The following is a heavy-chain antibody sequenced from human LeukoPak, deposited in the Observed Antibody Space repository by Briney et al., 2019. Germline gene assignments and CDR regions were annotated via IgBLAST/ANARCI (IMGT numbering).Heavy chain of an antibody. CDR3: ARARGWHNDY. Sequence: ASVKVSCKASGYTFTGYYMHWVRQAPGQGLEWMGWIYPNSGGTNYAQRFQGRVTMTRDTSISTVYMELSRLRFDDTAVYYCARARGWHNDYWGQGTLVTVSS. CDR2: IYPNSGGT. D-gene: IGHD1/OR15-1a*01. V-gene: IGHV1-2*02. CDR1: GYTFTGYY. J-gene: IGHJ4*02.